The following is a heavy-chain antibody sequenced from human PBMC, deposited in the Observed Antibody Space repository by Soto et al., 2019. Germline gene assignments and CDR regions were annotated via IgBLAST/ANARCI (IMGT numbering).Heavy chain of an antibody. Sequence: ASVKVSCKASGYTFTGYYMHWVRQAPGQGLEWMGWINPNSGGTNYAQKFQGWVTMTRDTSISTAYMELGRLTSDDTAVYYCASAAVTGTAGLDFWGQGTQVTVSS. CDR1: GYTFTGYY. D-gene: IGHD6-19*01. V-gene: IGHV1-2*04. J-gene: IGHJ4*02. CDR3: ASAAVTGTAGLDF. CDR2: INPNSGGT.